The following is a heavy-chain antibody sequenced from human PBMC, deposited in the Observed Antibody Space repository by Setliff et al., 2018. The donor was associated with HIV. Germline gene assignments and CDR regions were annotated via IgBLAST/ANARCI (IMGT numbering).Heavy chain of an antibody. V-gene: IGHV1-18*01. CDR1: GYTFMSYG. CDR3: VREGSPIYYFDY. D-gene: IGHD3-10*01. CDR2: TSPYNGNT. Sequence: ASVKVSCKASGYTFMSYGISWVRQAPGQGLEWMGWTSPYNGNTSYTHKLQGRVTMTTDTSTSIAYMELRSLKSDDTALYYCVREGSPIYYFDYWSKGTLVTVSS. J-gene: IGHJ4*02.